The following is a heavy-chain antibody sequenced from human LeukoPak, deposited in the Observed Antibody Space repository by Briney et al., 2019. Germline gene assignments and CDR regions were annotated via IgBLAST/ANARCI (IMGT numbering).Heavy chain of an antibody. J-gene: IGHJ4*02. CDR2: INVYNGDT. CDR3: ARTRGSVHLDY. D-gene: IGHD1-26*01. CDR1: GYTFISYG. V-gene: IGHV1-18*01. Sequence: GASVNVSCKASGYTFISYGISWVRQAPGQGLEWMGWINVYNGDTKYAQNVQGRVSMTTDTSTSTAYMDLRSLRSDDTAVYYCARTRGSVHLDYWGQGTLVTVSS.